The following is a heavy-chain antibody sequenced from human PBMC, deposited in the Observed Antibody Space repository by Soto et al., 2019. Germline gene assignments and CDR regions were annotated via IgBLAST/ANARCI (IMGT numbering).Heavy chain of an antibody. CDR3: ASPYYDILIGHLYFFDY. D-gene: IGHD3-9*01. J-gene: IGHJ4*02. Sequence: GGSLRLSCAASGFTFSNYALHWVRQAPGKGLEWVAVISFDGGNKNYADSVKGRFTISRDNSKNTLYLQMSSLRPEDTAVYYCASPYYDILIGHLYFFDYWGQGALVTVSS. V-gene: IGHV3-30-3*02. CDR2: ISFDGGNK. CDR1: GFTFSNYA.